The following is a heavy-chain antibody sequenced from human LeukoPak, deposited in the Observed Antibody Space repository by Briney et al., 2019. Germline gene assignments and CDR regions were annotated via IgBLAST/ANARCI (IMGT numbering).Heavy chain of an antibody. CDR2: IYTSGTT. J-gene: IGHJ5*02. Sequence: SETLSLTCTFPGGSMSRFSWHWIRQPPGKGLEWIGHIYTSGTTNSNRSLKSRVTMSIDTSKNHVSLKLNSVTAADTAVYYCATSLAVAGTRGWFDHWGQGTLIAVSS. D-gene: IGHD6-19*01. CDR1: GGSMSRFS. CDR3: ATSLAVAGTRGWFDH. V-gene: IGHV4-4*08.